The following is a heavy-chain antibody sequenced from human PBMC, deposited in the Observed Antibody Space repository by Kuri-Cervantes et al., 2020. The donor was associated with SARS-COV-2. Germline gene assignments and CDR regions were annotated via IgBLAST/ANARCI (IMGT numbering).Heavy chain of an antibody. CDR3: ARVVVVPAAISNPGGMDV. CDR2: ISAYNGNT. V-gene: IGHV1-18*01. CDR1: GYTFTSYG. Sequence: ASVKVSCKASGYTFTSYGISWVRQAPGQGLEWMGWISAYNGNTNYAQKLQGRVTMTTDTSTSTAYMELRSLRSDDTAVYYCARVVVVPAAISNPGGMDVWGKGTTVTVSS. D-gene: IGHD2-2*02. J-gene: IGHJ6*03.